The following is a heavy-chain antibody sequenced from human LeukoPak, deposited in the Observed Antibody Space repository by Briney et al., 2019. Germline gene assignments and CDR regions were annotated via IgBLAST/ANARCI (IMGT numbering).Heavy chain of an antibody. CDR3: AREGRVSGYDFDC. D-gene: IGHD5-12*01. CDR2: INSDGSSI. J-gene: IGHJ4*02. Sequence: GGSLRLSCAASGFTFSSYWMHWVRQAPGKGLVWVSRINSDGSSITYADSVKGRFTISRDNAKNTLYLQMNSLRVEDTAVYYCAREGRVSGYDFDCWGQGTLVTVPS. V-gene: IGHV3-74*03. CDR1: GFTFSSYW.